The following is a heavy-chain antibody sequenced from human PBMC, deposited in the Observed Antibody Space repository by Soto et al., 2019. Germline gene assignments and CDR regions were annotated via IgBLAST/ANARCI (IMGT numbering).Heavy chain of an antibody. D-gene: IGHD2-21*01. CDR1: GGSISSGGYY. CDR2: IYYSGST. J-gene: IGHJ3*02. V-gene: IGHV4-31*03. CDR3: ARVMIPGLNCGTDEAFDI. Sequence: SETLSLTCTVSGGSISSGGYYWSWIRQHPGKGLEWIGYIYYSGSTYYNPSLKSRVTISVDTSKNQFSLKLSSVTAADTAVYYCARVMIPGLNCGTDEAFDIWGQGTMVTVSS.